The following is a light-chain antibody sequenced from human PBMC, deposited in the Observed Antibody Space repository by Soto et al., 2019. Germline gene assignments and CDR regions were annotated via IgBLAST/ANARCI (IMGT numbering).Light chain of an antibody. V-gene: IGLV1-40*01. CDR3: QSYDSSLSGNVV. CDR1: SSNIGAGYD. J-gene: IGLJ2*01. CDR2: GNS. Sequence: QSVLTQPPSVSGAPGQRVTISCTGSSSNIGAGYDVHWYQQLPGTAPKLLIYGNSNRPSGVPDRFSGSKSGTSASLAITGLQAEDESDDYSQSYDSSLSGNVVFGGGTKLTVL.